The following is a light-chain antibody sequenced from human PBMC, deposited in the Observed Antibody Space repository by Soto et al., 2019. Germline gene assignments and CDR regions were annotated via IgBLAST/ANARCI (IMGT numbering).Light chain of an antibody. CDR2: EVS. V-gene: IGLV2-14*01. J-gene: IGLJ2*01. Sequence: QSALTQPASVSGSPGQSITISCTGTSSDVGGYNYVTWYQQHPGRAPKLIIYEVSNRPSGVSNRFSGSKSGNTASLAISGLQAEDEADYYCSAYTTGNTLVLFGGGTKLTVL. CDR1: SSDVGGYNY. CDR3: SAYTTGNTLVL.